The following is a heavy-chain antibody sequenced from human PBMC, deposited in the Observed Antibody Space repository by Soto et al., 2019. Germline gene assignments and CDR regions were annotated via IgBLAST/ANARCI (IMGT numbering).Heavy chain of an antibody. Sequence: SVTLSLTCTVTGGSISSCYWSWSRQPPGKGLEWIGYIYYSGSTNYNPSLKSRVTISVDTSKNQFSLKLSSVTAADTAVYYCAIVGGKNGYNYLDIWGKGTL. V-gene: IGHV4-59*01. CDR1: GGSISSCY. J-gene: IGHJ4*02. CDR3: AIVGGKNGYNYLDI. CDR2: IYYSGST. D-gene: IGHD1-1*01.